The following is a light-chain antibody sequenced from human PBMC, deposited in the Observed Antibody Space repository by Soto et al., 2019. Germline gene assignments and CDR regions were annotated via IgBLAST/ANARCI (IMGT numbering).Light chain of an antibody. CDR3: QHRSNWTYT. CDR1: QSVSRY. Sequence: EIVLTQSPATLSLSPGERATLSCRASQSVSRYLAWYQQKPGQAPRLLIFDASNRATGIPARFSGSGSGTDFILTISSLEPEDFAVYYCQHRSNWTYTFGQGTKLEIK. J-gene: IGKJ2*01. CDR2: DAS. V-gene: IGKV3-11*01.